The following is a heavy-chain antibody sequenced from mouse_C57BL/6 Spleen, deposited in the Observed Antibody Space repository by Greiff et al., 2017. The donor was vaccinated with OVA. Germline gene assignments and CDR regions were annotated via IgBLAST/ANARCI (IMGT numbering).Heavy chain of an antibody. D-gene: IGHD2-3*01. Sequence: EVQVVESGGDLVKPGGSLKLSCAASGFTFSSYGMSWVRPTPDKRLEWVATISSGGSYTYYPDSVKRRFTISRDNAKNTLYLQMSSLKSEDTAMYYCARQVTTPYAMDYWGQGTSVTVSS. J-gene: IGHJ4*01. CDR1: GFTFSSYG. V-gene: IGHV5-6*01. CDR3: ARQVTTPYAMDY. CDR2: ISSGGSYT.